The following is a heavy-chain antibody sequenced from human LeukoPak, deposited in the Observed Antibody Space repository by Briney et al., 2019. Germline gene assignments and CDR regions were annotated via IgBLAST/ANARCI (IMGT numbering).Heavy chain of an antibody. J-gene: IGHJ4*02. Sequence: SETLSLTCTVSGGSISSYYWSWIRQPPGKGLEWIGYIYYSGSTNYNPSLKSRVTISVDTSKNQFSLKLSSVTAADTAVYYCAREALPGSFDYWGQGTLVTVSS. CDR1: GGSISSYY. CDR3: AREALPGSFDY. CDR2: IYYSGST. V-gene: IGHV4-59*01.